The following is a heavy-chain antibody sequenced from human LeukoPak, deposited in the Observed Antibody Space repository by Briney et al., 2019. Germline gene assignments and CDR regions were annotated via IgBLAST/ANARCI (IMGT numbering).Heavy chain of an antibody. CDR3: AKGDYGYGDFLYYFDY. Sequence: GGSLRLSCAASGFTFSSYGMHWVRQAPGKGLEWVAVISYDGSNKYYADSVKGRFTISRDNSKNTLYLQMNSLRAEDTAVYYCAKGDYGYGDFLYYFDYWGQGTQVTVSS. V-gene: IGHV3-30*18. CDR1: GFTFSSYG. CDR2: ISYDGSNK. J-gene: IGHJ4*02. D-gene: IGHD5-18*01.